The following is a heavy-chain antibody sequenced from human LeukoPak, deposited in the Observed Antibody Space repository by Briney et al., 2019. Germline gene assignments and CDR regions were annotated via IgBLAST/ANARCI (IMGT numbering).Heavy chain of an antibody. CDR1: GFPFNDYS. Sequence: GGSLRLSCAASGFPFNDYSMNWIRQASGKGLEWVSYISGSSTSIYFADSVEGRFTVSRDNANNSLYLQMNSLRAEDTALYYCAKASLQSRAFDIWGQGTMVTVSS. J-gene: IGHJ3*02. V-gene: IGHV3-11*01. D-gene: IGHD5-24*01. CDR3: AKASLQSRAFDI. CDR2: ISGSSTSI.